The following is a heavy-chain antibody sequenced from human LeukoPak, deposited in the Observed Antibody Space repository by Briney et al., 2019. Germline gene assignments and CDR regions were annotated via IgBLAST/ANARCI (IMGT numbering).Heavy chain of an antibody. CDR1: GGSISSGDYY. V-gene: IGHV4-30-4*08. CDR3: ARTSLGGAWFDP. CDR2: IYYNGST. J-gene: IGHJ5*02. Sequence: SQTLSLTCTVSGGSISSGDYYWSWIRQPPGKGLEWIGYIYYNGSTYYNPSLKSRVTISVDTSKNQFSLKLSSVTAADTAVYYCARTSLGGAWFDPWGQGTLLTVSS. D-gene: IGHD3-10*01.